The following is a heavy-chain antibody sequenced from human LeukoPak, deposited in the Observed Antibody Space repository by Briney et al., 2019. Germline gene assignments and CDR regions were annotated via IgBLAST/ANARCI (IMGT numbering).Heavy chain of an antibody. CDR2: IYHSGNI. J-gene: IGHJ5*02. D-gene: IGHD5-18*01. CDR3: ARDRGYSYGYGWFDP. Sequence: SETLSLTCTVSGYSISSGYYWGWIRQPPGKGLEWIGSIYHSGNIYYNPFLKSRVTISVDTSKNQFSLKLSSVTAADTAVYYCARDRGYSYGYGWFDPWGQGTLVTVSS. V-gene: IGHV4-38-2*02. CDR1: GYSISSGYY.